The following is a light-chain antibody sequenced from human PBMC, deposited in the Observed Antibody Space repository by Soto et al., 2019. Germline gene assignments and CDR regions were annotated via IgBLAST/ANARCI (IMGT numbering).Light chain of an antibody. V-gene: IGLV2-14*01. CDR3: SSYTSSSIFYV. J-gene: IGLJ1*01. Sequence: QSVLTQPASVSGSPGQSITISCTGTSSDVGGYNYVSWYQQRPGKAPKLMIYDVSNRPSGVSNRFSGSKSGNTASLTISGLQAEDEADYYCSSYTSSSIFYVFGTGTKVTV. CDR2: DVS. CDR1: SSDVGGYNY.